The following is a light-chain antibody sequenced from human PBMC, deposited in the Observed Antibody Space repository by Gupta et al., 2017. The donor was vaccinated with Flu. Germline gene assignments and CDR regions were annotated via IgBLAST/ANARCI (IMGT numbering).Light chain of an antibody. Sequence: SIAISFTGTSSDIVSYNYVSWYQQHPVKAPQLLIYDVTNRPSGVSSRFSGSKSGDTASLTISGLQAEDEADYYCSSYTSSTTLVFGGGTKLTVL. CDR1: SSDIVSYNY. V-gene: IGLV2-14*01. CDR3: SSYTSSTTLV. CDR2: DVT. J-gene: IGLJ2*01.